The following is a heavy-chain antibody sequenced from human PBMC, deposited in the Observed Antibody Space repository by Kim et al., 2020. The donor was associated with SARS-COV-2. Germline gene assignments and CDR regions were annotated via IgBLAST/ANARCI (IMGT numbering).Heavy chain of an antibody. Sequence: GGSLRLSCAASGFAFSTIAMNWVRQAPGRGLEWVSTISSSGTNYADSVKGRFTISRDDSKNMLYLQMNSLRGGDTATYYCVKGLYYVYYCGQGTLFTV. CDR3: VKGLYYVYY. D-gene: IGHD3-10*01. J-gene: IGHJ4*02. CDR1: GFAFSTIA. CDR2: ISSSGT. V-gene: IGHV3-23*01.